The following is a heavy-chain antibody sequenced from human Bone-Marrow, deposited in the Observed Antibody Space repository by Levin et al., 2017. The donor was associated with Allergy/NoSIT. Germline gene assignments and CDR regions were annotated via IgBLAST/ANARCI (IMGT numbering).Heavy chain of an antibody. D-gene: IGHD2-15*01. CDR1: GFTFSSYG. CDR3: AREGSVIVVVVAATPVAYSYGYSSGYYDY. V-gene: IGHV3-33*01. J-gene: IGHJ4*02. CDR2: IWYDGSNK. Sequence: PGGSLRLSCAASGFTFSSYGMHWVRQAPGKGLEWVAVIWYDGSNKYYADSVKGRFTISRDNSKNTLYLQMNSLRAEDTAVYYCAREGSVIVVVVAATPVAYSYGYSSGYYDYWGQGTLVTVSS.